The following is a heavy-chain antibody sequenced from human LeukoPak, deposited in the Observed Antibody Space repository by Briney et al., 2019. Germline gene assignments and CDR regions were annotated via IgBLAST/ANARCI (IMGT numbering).Heavy chain of an antibody. Sequence: SVKVSCKASGGTFSSYAISWVRQAPGQGLEWVGRIIPILGIANYAQKFQGRVTITADKSTSTAYMELSSLRSEDTAVYYCASGIVATVSYYYYGMDVWGQGTTVTVSS. V-gene: IGHV1-69*04. CDR1: GGTFSSYA. J-gene: IGHJ6*02. D-gene: IGHD5-12*01. CDR2: IIPILGIA. CDR3: ASGIVATVSYYYYGMDV.